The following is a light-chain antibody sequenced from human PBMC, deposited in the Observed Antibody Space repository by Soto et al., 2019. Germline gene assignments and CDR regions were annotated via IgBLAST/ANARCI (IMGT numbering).Light chain of an antibody. CDR3: VQDTLSPWT. V-gene: IGKV2-24*01. CDR2: KVS. J-gene: IGKJ1*01. Sequence: DIVMTQTPLSSPVTLGQPASISCRSSQSLVHNDGHTYLSWLHQRPGQPPRLLLYKVSNRFSGVPDRYSGSGAGTDFTLEMSRVEAEDVGTYYCVQDTLSPWTFGQGPKVDIK. CDR1: QSLVHNDGHTY.